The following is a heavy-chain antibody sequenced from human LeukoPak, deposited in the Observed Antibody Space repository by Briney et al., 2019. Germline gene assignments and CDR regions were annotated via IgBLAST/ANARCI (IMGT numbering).Heavy chain of an antibody. V-gene: IGHV1-2*02. CDR1: GCTFTGYY. J-gene: IGHJ4*02. CDR3: ARDDMGDYVWGSYRPGFDY. Sequence: ASVKVSCKASGCTFTGYYMHWVRQAPGQGLEWMGWINPNSGGANYAQKFQGRVTMTRDTSISTAYMELSRLRSDDTAVYYCARDDMGDYVWGSYRPGFDYWGQGTLVTVSS. CDR2: INPNSGGA. D-gene: IGHD3-16*02.